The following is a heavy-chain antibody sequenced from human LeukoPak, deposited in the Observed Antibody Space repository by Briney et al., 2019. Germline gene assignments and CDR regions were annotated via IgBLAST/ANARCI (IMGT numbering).Heavy chain of an antibody. CDR2: IDPYTGNT. CDR1: GYTFVGYY. CDR3: AREYSASEH. J-gene: IGHJ1*01. V-gene: IGHV1-2*02. D-gene: IGHD5-12*01. Sequence: SVKVSCKASGYTFVGYYLHWVRQAPGQGLEWMAWIDPYTGNTHYAQKFQGRITVTRDTSISTTYMELSWLTSDDTALYYCAREYSASEHWGQGTLVTVSS.